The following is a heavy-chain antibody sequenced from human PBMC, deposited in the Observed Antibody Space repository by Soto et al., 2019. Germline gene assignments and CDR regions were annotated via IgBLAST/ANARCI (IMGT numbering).Heavy chain of an antibody. Sequence: SETLSLTCTVSGGSVTNRSYYRGWIRQSPGKGLEWMGSVYYRGRSYSKSSVKSLVTISVYTSKNRFSLSLNSVTASYTAVYFCVSQRTTVPTQAYFDYWGPGSLVTVSS. V-gene: IGHV4-39*01. CDR2: VYYRGRS. D-gene: IGHD4-17*01. J-gene: IGHJ4*02. CDR1: GGSVTNRSYY. CDR3: VSQRTTVPTQAYFDY.